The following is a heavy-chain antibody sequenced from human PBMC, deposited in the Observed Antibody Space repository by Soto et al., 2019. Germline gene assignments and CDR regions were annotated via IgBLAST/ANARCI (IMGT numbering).Heavy chain of an antibody. J-gene: IGHJ6*02. CDR3: TRDLCIRIAAAHYYYYGMDV. Sequence: GGSLRLSCTASGFTFGDYAMSWFRQAPGKGLEWVGFIRSKAYGGTTEYAASVKGRFTISRDDSKSIAYLQMNSLKTEDTAVYYCTRDLCIRIAAAHYYYYGMDVWGQGTTVTVSS. D-gene: IGHD6-13*01. CDR2: IRSKAYGGTT. CDR1: GFTFGDYA. V-gene: IGHV3-49*03.